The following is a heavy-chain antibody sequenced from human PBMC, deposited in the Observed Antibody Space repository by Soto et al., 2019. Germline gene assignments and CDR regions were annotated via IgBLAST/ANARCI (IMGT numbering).Heavy chain of an antibody. CDR1: GFTFSSYE. D-gene: IGHD3-22*01. V-gene: IGHV3-48*03. J-gene: IGHJ6*02. CDR2: ISSSGSTI. CDR3: ARVGSSGYYYTPSYYYGMDV. Sequence: LRLSCAASGFTFSSYEMNWVRRAPGKGLEWVSYISSSGSTIYYADSVKGRFTISRDNAKNSLYLQMNSLRAEDTAVYYCARVGSSGYYYTPSYYYGMDVWGQGTTVTVSS.